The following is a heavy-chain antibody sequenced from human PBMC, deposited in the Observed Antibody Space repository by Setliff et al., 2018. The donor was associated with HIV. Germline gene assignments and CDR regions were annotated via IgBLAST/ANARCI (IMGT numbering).Heavy chain of an antibody. V-gene: IGHV3-23*01. D-gene: IGHD3-22*01. J-gene: IGHJ3*01. CDR2: IQSGGII. CDR3: AKLDYYDYSGSWARKVAIDF. CDR1: GLTLSNSA. Sequence: LSLSCAASGLTLSNSAMTWVRQKPGRGLEWVSLIQSGGIIYYADSVKGRFTISRDNSNNTLSLQMSSPRAEDTALYYCAKLDYYDYSGSWARKVAIDFWGRGTMVTVSS.